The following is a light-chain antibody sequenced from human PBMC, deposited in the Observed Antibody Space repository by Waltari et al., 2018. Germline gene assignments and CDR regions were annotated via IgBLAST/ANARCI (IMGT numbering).Light chain of an antibody. CDR1: DSNIGTNS. J-gene: IGLJ1*01. CDR2: RND. CDR3: AAWDSGLSVSYV. Sequence: QSVLSQPPSASATPGQRVTISCSGTDSNIGTNSVFWYQHVPGQAPRLLIYRNDQRPSGIPDRFSGSQSGTSASLAITGLRSEDEADYYCAAWDSGLSVSYVFGSGTKVTV. V-gene: IGLV1-47*01.